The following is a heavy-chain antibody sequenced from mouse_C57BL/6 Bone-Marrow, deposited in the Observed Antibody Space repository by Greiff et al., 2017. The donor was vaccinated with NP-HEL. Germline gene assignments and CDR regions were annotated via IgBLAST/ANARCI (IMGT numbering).Heavy chain of an antibody. CDR1: GFTFSNYW. Sequence: EVQRVESGGGLVQPGGSMKLSCVASGFTFSNYWMNWVRQSPEKGLEWVAQISLKSDNYETHYAVYGKGSFTISREDSKSSIYLQMNNLKAEDTGIYYCTIYLSPSFDYWGQGTTLTVSS. CDR3: TIYLSPSFDY. D-gene: IGHD1-1*01. CDR2: ISLKSDNYET. J-gene: IGHJ2*01. V-gene: IGHV6-3*01.